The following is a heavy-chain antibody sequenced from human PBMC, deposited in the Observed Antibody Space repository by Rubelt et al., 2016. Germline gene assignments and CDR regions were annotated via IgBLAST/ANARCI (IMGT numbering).Heavy chain of an antibody. CDR1: GFTFSSYA. CDR3: ARDTYSTSV. J-gene: IGHJ4*02. CDR2: ISYDGSNK. D-gene: IGHD6-6*01. Sequence: VQLVESGGGVVQPGRSLRLSCAASGFTFSSYAMHWVRQAPGKGLEWVAVISYDGSNKYYADSVKGRFTISRDNSKNTLYLQMNSLRAEDTAVYYCARDTYSTSVWGQGTLVTVSS. V-gene: IGHV3-30*14.